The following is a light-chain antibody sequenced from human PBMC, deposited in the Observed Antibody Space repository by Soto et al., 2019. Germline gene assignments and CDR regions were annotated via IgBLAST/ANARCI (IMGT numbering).Light chain of an antibody. Sequence: ERVLTQPPGTLSVSPVTRATFSLTASQRVSTNLAWYQQQTPQAPRLLLIGTSSRATGVPARCSGSGAGTEFTLTISSLQYEDFAVYYCQQCNNRPPWTFGQGTKVDIK. V-gene: IGKV3-15*01. J-gene: IGKJ1*01. CDR3: QQCNNRPPWT. CDR2: GTS. CDR1: QRVSTN.